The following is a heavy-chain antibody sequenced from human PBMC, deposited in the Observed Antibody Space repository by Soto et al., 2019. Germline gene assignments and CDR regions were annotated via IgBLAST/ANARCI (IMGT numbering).Heavy chain of an antibody. CDR2: IKQDGSEK. CDR1: GFTFSSYW. CDR3: ARDLGYCSSTSCPRGY. Sequence: GGSLRLSCAASGFTFSSYWMSWVRQAPGKGLEWVANIKQDGSEKYYVDSVKGRFTISRDNAKNSLYLQMNSLRAEDTAVYYCARDLGYCSSTSCPRGYWGQGTLVTVSS. V-gene: IGHV3-7*03. D-gene: IGHD2-2*01. J-gene: IGHJ4*02.